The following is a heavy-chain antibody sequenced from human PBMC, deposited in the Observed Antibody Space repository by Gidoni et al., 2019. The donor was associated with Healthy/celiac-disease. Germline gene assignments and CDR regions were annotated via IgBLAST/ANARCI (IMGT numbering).Heavy chain of an antibody. CDR2: MSGSSGST. Sequence: PEWVAAMSGSSGSTYYADSVKGRFTSSRDKSKNTRYLQMNSLRAEDTAVYYCAKDRTYYESSGYRLFDYWGQGTLVTVSS. CDR3: AKDRTYYESSGYRLFDY. V-gene: IGHV3-23*01. J-gene: IGHJ4*02. D-gene: IGHD3-22*01.